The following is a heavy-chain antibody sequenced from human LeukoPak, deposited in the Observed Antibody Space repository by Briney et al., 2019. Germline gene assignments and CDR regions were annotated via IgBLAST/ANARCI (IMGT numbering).Heavy chain of an antibody. Sequence: GRSLRLSCAASGFTFSSYDMHWVRQATGKGMEWVSAIGTAGDTYYPGSVKGRFTISRENAKNSLYLQMNSLRAGDTAVYYCARVPPFYGSGSLTGFFDYWGQGTLVTVSS. CDR2: IGTAGDT. CDR1: GFTFSSYD. CDR3: ARVPPFYGSGSLTGFFDY. J-gene: IGHJ4*02. V-gene: IGHV3-13*01. D-gene: IGHD3-10*01.